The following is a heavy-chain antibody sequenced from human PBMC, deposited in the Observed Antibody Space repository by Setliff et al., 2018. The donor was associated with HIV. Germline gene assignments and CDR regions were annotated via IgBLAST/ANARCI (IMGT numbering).Heavy chain of an antibody. CDR1: GGNLRTYG. CDR2: INTLFNES. D-gene: IGHD2-15*01. J-gene: IGHJ5*02. Sequence: GASVKVSCKASGGNLRTYGVTWVRQAPGQGLEWMGGINTLFNESTYAEKFQGRVTITADENTNTAYMDLSSLTFEDSAIYYCARDRFCSRGGCSDPSWLDPWGQGTLVTVSS. V-gene: IGHV1-69*13. CDR3: ARDRFCSRGGCSDPSWLDP.